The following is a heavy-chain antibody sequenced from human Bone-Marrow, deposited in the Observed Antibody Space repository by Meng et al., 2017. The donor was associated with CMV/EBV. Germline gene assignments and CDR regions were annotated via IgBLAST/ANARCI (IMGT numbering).Heavy chain of an antibody. V-gene: IGHV4-31*03. D-gene: IGHD2-2*01. CDR2: IYYSGST. CDR1: GGSISSGGYY. CDR3: ARGAIVVVPAADYYYYGMDV. J-gene: IGHJ6*02. Sequence: SETLSLTCTVSGGSISSGGYYWSWIRQHPGKGLEWIGYIYYSGSTYYNPSLKSRVTISVDTSKNQFSLKLSSVTAADTAVYYCARGAIVVVPAADYYYYGMDVWGQGTTVTVSS.